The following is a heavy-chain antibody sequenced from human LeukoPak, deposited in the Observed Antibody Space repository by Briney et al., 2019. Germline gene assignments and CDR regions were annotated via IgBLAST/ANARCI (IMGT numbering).Heavy chain of an antibody. CDR2: IYSGGSA. J-gene: IGHJ3*01. Sequence: GGSLRLSWAASGFTLRGNYTVWVRQAPGKGLEWVSVIYSGGSAYYADSVKGRFTISRDNSKNTLYLQMNSLRADDTAVYYCASQRRAAVGFAFNPWGQGTMVTVSS. CDR1: GFTLRGNY. D-gene: IGHD2-15*01. V-gene: IGHV3-66*04. CDR3: ASQRRAAVGFAFNP.